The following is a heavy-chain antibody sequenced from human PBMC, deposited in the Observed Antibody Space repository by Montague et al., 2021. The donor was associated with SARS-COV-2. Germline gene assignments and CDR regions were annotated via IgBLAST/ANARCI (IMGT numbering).Heavy chain of an antibody. J-gene: IGHJ4*02. CDR3: ARGMIRGVTTPFDY. Sequence: SETLSLTCSVSSGSIISSGYYWGWIRQHPGKELEWIGNIYYTGTTHYXXXLQSRGTISVDTSKNHLPLSLSSVTAADTAVYFCARGMIRGVTTPFDYWGQGSQVTVSS. CDR1: SGSIISSGYY. V-gene: IGHV4-39*02. CDR2: IYYTGTT. D-gene: IGHD3-10*01.